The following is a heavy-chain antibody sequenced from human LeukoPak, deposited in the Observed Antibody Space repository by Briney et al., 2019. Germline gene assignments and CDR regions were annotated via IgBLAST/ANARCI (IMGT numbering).Heavy chain of an antibody. V-gene: IGHV3-66*01. D-gene: IGHD5-12*01. CDR1: GFTVSSNY. J-gene: IGHJ6*02. CDR3: ARDRGYSSPFPMDV. CDR2: IYSGGST. Sequence: GGSLRLSCAASGFTVSSNYMSWVRQAPGKGLEWVSVIYSGGSTYHADSVKGRFTISRDNSKNTLYLQMNSLRAEDTAVYYCARDRGYSSPFPMDVWGQGTTVTVSS.